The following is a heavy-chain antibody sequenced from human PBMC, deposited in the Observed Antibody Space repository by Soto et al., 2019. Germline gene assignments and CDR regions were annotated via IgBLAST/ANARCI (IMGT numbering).Heavy chain of an antibody. CDR3: ARDWTHYDSSGPGDY. J-gene: IGHJ4*02. CDR2: INAGNGDT. V-gene: IGHV1-3*01. CDR1: GYTFTSYP. Sequence: ASVKVSCKASGYTFTSYPMHWVRQAPGQGLEWMGWINAGNGDTKYSQKFQGRVTITRDTSANTVYMELSSLRSEDTAVFYCARDWTHYDSSGPGDYWGQGTLVTVSS. D-gene: IGHD3-22*01.